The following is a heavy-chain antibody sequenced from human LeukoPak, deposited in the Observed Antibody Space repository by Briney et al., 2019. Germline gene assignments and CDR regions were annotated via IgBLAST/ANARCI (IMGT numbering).Heavy chain of an antibody. D-gene: IGHD6-19*01. Sequence: SGTLSLTCAVSGGSISSSNWWSWVRQPPGKGLEWIGEINHSGSTNYNPSLKSRVTISVDTSKNQFSLKLSSVTAADTAVYYCARGSAGAGRSGWCMGYYYYYMDVWGKGTTVTVSS. CDR3: ARGSAGAGRSGWCMGYYYYYMDV. J-gene: IGHJ6*03. V-gene: IGHV4-4*02. CDR2: INHSGST. CDR1: GGSISSSNW.